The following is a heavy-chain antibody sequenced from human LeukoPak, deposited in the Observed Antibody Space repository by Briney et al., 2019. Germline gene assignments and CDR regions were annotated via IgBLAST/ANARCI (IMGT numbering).Heavy chain of an antibody. D-gene: IGHD4-11*01. V-gene: IGHV3-7*01. CDR2: IKQDGSEK. CDR3: ARATTVTDYYYYGMDV. CDR1: GFTFSSYW. Sequence: PGGSLRLSCAASGFTFSSYWMSWVRQAPGKGLEWVAHIKQDGSEKYYVDSVKGRFTISRDNAKNSLYLQMNSLRAEDTAVYYCARATTVTDYYYYGMDVWGQGTTVTVSS. J-gene: IGHJ6*02.